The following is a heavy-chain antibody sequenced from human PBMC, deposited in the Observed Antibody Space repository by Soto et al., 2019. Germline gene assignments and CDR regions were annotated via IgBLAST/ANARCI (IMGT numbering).Heavy chain of an antibody. Sequence: ASVKVSCKASGYTFTDYFIHWVRQAPGQGLEWMGWINHKSGGTNHAPNFQGRVTMTRDTSTSTAYMELTWLRFDDTAVHYCARSSRSTDIQDDHWG. CDR3: ARSSRSTDIQDDH. J-gene: IGHJ4*01. V-gene: IGHV1-2*02. CDR1: GYTFTDYF. D-gene: IGHD2-21*02. CDR2: INHKSGGT.